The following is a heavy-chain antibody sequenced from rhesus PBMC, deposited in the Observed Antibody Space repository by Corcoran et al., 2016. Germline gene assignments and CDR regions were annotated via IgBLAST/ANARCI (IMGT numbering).Heavy chain of an antibody. CDR1: GGSISDDYY. Sequence: QVQLQESGPGLVKPSETLSLTCAVSGGSISDDYYWSWIRQPPGKGLEWIGYIYGSSTSTNYNPSLKSRCTISKDTSKNQFSLKLSSVTAADTAVYYCAGRSGREARAFDFWGQGLRVTVSS. V-gene: IGHV4S18*01. CDR2: IYGSSTST. J-gene: IGHJ3*01. CDR3: AGRSGREARAFDF. D-gene: IGHD3-16*01.